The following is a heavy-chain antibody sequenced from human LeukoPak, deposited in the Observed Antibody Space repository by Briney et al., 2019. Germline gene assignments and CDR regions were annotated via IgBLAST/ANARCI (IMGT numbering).Heavy chain of an antibody. CDR3: ARDMTTVTMNGMDV. D-gene: IGHD4-17*01. J-gene: IGHJ6*02. CDR2: IWYDGSNK. Sequence: GRSLRLSCAVSGFTFSNYAMHWVRQAPGKGLEWVAVIWYDGSNKYYADSVKGRFTISRDNSKNTLYLQMNSLRAEDTAVYYCARDMTTVTMNGMDVWGQGTTVTVSS. V-gene: IGHV3-33*08. CDR1: GFTFSNYA.